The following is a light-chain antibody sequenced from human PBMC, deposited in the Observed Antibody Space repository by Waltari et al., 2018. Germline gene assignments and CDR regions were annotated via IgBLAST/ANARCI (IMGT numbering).Light chain of an antibody. CDR1: QTVHNW. CDR2: KTS. V-gene: IGKV1-5*03. J-gene: IGKJ2*01. Sequence: DIQMTQSPSTLSASVGDRVTIICRASQTVHNWVAWYQQKPGAAPKLLIYKTSTLQSGVPSRFSGSVSGTVFTLTVSSLQPDDFATYYCQQYDAGSTFGQGTQLEI. CDR3: QQYDAGST.